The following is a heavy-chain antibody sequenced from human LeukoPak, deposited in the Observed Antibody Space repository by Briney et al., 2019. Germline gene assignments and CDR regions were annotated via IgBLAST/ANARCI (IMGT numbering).Heavy chain of an antibody. CDR1: GFTFSDHY. Sequence: GGSLRLSCAASGFTFSDHYLDWVRQAPGKGLEWVSSISSSSSYIYYADSVKGRFTISRDNAKNSLYLQMNSLRAEDTAVYYCARESHDYGDYEPAYWGQGTLVTVSS. CDR3: ARESHDYGDYEPAY. V-gene: IGHV3-21*01. D-gene: IGHD4-17*01. CDR2: ISSSSSYI. J-gene: IGHJ4*02.